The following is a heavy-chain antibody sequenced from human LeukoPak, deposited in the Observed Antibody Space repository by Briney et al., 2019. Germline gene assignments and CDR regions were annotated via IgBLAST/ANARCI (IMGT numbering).Heavy chain of an antibody. Sequence: GGSLRLSCAASGFTFSSYAMSWVSQPPAKGLEWVSAIRGSGGSTYYADSVKSRFTISRDNSKNTLYLQMNSMRAEDTAVYYCAKGKGITMIVVVITTAFDIWGQGTMVTVSS. CDR2: IRGSGGST. J-gene: IGHJ3*02. CDR1: GFTFSSYA. D-gene: IGHD3-22*01. V-gene: IGHV3-23*01. CDR3: AKGKGITMIVVVITTAFDI.